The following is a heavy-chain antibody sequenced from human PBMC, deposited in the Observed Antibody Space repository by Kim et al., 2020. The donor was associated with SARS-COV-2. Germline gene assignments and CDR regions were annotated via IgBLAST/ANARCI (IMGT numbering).Heavy chain of an antibody. Sequence: LSLTCAASGFPFSSYGMHWVRPAPGKGLEWVAVISYDGSNKYYADSVKGRFTISRDNSKNTLYLQMNSLRAEDTAVYYCAKEEGSGYSSGWTYYYYGMDVWGQGTTVTVSS. D-gene: IGHD6-19*01. CDR3: AKEEGSGYSSGWTYYYYGMDV. CDR2: ISYDGSNK. CDR1: GFPFSSYG. J-gene: IGHJ6*02. V-gene: IGHV3-30*18.